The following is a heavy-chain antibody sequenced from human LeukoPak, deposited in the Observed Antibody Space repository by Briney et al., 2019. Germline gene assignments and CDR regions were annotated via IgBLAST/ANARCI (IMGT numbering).Heavy chain of an antibody. V-gene: IGHV2-70*17. CDR1: GFSLSERGVS. D-gene: IGHD1-26*01. CDR2: IDWEGDE. Sequence: SGPALVRPTQTLTLTCDFSGFSLSERGVSVSWIRQPPGKAPECLARIDWEGDELYSLSLNTSITPATAIFNPQVFYTMANMVPVDTCTYYCERTSAGLATSHRYSVAAWGQGKMV. CDR3: ERTSAGLATSHRYSVAA. J-gene: IGHJ3*01.